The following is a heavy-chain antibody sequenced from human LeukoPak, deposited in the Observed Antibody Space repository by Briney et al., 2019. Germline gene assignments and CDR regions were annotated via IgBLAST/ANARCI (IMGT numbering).Heavy chain of an antibody. CDR1: GYTFTGYY. V-gene: IGHV1-2*02. J-gene: IGHJ5*02. D-gene: IGHD3-3*01. Sequence: ASVKVSCKASGYTFTGYYMHWVRQAPGQGLEWMGWINPNSGGTNYAQKFQGRVTMTRDTSISTAYMELSRLRSDDTAVYYCAREETVGDYDFWSGYHSWGQGTLVTVSS. CDR3: AREETVGDYDFWSGYHS. CDR2: INPNSGGT.